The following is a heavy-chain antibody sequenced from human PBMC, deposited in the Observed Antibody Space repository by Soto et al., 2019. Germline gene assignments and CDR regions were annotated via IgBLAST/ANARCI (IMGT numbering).Heavy chain of an antibody. J-gene: IGHJ6*02. Sequence: PSETLSLTCAVSGYSIRSGYFWGWIRQPPGKGLEWIGSMYHSGITYYNLSLKSRVTISVDTSKNQLSLKLSSATAADTAVYYCAGSMYSTSAQLYYGMDVWGQGTTVTSP. D-gene: IGHD6-6*01. CDR2: MYHSGIT. V-gene: IGHV4-38-2*01. CDR1: GYSIRSGYF. CDR3: AGSMYSTSAQLYYGMDV.